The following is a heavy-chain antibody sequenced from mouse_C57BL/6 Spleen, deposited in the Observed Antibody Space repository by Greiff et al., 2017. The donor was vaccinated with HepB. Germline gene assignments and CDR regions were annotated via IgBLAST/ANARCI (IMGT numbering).Heavy chain of an antibody. D-gene: IGHD2-5*01. CDR3: ARQAYYSNYFDY. Sequence: EVKLMESGGDLVKPGGSLKLSCAASGFTFSSYGMSWVRQTPDKRLEWVATISSGGSYTYYPDSVKGRFTISRDNAKNTLYLQMSSLKSEDTAMYYCARQAYYSNYFDYWGQGTTLTVSS. CDR2: ISSGGSYT. V-gene: IGHV5-6*01. J-gene: IGHJ2*01. CDR1: GFTFSSYG.